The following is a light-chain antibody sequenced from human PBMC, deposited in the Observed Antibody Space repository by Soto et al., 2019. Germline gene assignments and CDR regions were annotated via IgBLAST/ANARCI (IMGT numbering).Light chain of an antibody. CDR3: QQSYATLLT. CDR2: AAS. J-gene: IGKJ4*01. Sequence: DIEMTQSLSSLSASVADRVTITCQASQDISNYLNWYQQKPGKAPKLLIYAASSLQSGVPSRFSGSRSGTDFTLTISSLQPEDFATYFCQQSYATLLTFGGGTKVDIK. V-gene: IGKV1-39*01. CDR1: QDISNY.